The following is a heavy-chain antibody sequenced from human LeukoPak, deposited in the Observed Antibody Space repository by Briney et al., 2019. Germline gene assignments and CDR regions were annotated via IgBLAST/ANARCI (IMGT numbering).Heavy chain of an antibody. CDR3: ARHESAVGALFY. CDR1: GGSISRYY. CDR2: IYSTGST. D-gene: IGHD1-26*01. J-gene: IGHJ4*02. Sequence: SSETLSLTCTVSGGSISRYYWSWIRQPPGKGLEWVGYIYSTGSTNSNPSLKSRVTISIDTSRNQFSLRLTSVTAADTAVYYCARHESAVGALFYWGQGTLVTVSP. V-gene: IGHV4-59*08.